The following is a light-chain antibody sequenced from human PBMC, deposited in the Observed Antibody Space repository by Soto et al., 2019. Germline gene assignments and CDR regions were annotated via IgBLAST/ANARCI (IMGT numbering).Light chain of an antibody. Sequence: VFTQSPGTLSLSPGERATVSCSASQTVRNNYLAWYQQKPGQAPRLLIYDASTRATGIPARFSGSGSGTEFTLTISSLQSEDFAVYYCQQYNNWPPITFGQGTRLEIK. CDR1: QTVRNN. J-gene: IGKJ5*01. CDR3: QQYNNWPPIT. CDR2: DAS. V-gene: IGKV3-15*01.